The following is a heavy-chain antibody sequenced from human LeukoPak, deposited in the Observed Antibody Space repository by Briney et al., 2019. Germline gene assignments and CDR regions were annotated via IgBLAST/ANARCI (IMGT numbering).Heavy chain of an antibody. CDR1: GFTFDDYA. CDR2: ISWNSGSI. D-gene: IGHD6-19*01. CDR3: AKDRQTAVAGTGVLDV. Sequence: PGGSLRLSCAASGFTFDDYAMHWVRQAPGKGLEWVSGISWNSGSIGYADSVKGRFTISRDNAKNSLYLQMNSLRAEDTALYYCAKDRQTAVAGTGVLDVWGQGTTVTVSS. V-gene: IGHV3-9*01. J-gene: IGHJ6*02.